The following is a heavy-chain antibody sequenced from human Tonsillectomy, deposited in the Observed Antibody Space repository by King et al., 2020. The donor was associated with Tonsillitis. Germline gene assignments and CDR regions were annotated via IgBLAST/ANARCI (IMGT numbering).Heavy chain of an antibody. J-gene: IGHJ6*02. CDR3: AQIPGIAAGGGMDV. CDR1: GFSLSTSGMC. Sequence: TLKESGPALVKPTQTLTLTCTFSGFSLSTSGMCVSWIRQPPGKALEWLARIDWDDDKYYSTSLKTRLTISKDTSKNQVVLTMTNMDPVDTATYYCAQIPGIAAGGGMDVWGQGTTVTVSS. D-gene: IGHD6-13*01. CDR2: IDWDDDK. V-gene: IGHV2-70*11.